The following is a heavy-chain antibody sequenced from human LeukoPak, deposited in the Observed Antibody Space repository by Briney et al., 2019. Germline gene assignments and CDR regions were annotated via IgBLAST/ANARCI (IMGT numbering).Heavy chain of an antibody. J-gene: IGHJ4*02. D-gene: IGHD3-22*01. CDR3: ARQDYYDSSGFDY. V-gene: IGHV4-34*01. CDR1: GGSFSGYY. Sequence: SETLSLTCAVYGGSFSGYYWSWIRQPPGKGLEWIREINHSGSTNYDPSLKSRVTISVDTSKNQFSLKLSSVTAADTAVYYCARQDYYDSSGFDYWGQGTLVTVSS. CDR2: INHSGST.